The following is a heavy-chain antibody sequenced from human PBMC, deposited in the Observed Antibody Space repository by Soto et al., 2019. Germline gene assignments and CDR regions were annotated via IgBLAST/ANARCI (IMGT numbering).Heavy chain of an antibody. CDR2: ISYDGSNK. Sequence: PGGSLRLSCAASGFTFSSYGMHWVRQAPGKGLEWVAVISYDGSNKYYADSVKGRFTISRDNSKNTLYLQMNSLRAEDTAVYYCAKEGPADSSSWTQLDYWGQGTLVTVSS. J-gene: IGHJ4*02. V-gene: IGHV3-30*18. CDR1: GFTFSSYG. CDR3: AKEGPADSSSWTQLDY. D-gene: IGHD6-13*01.